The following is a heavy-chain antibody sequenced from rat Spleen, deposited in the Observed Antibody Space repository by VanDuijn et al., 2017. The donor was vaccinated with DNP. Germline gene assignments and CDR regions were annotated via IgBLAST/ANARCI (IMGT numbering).Heavy chain of an antibody. J-gene: IGHJ2*01. CDR2: ISYSGST. Sequence: EVQLQESGPGLVKPSQSLSLTCSVTGYSITSNYWGWIRKFPGNKMEWIGHISYSGSTSYNPSLKSRISITRDTSKNQFFLQLNSVTTEDTATYDCARWLPGYKNYFDYWGQGVMVTVSS. CDR3: ARWLPGYKNYFDY. D-gene: IGHD1-4*01. V-gene: IGHV3-1*01. CDR1: GYSITSNY.